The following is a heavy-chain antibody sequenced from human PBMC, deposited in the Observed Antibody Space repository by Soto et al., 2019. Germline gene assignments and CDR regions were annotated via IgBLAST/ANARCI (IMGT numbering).Heavy chain of an antibody. D-gene: IGHD6-13*01. CDR1: GFTFSSYS. CDR3: ARSSRIKIAAAGYPYFDY. V-gene: IGHV3-48*02. Sequence: EVQLVESGGGLVQPGGSLRLSCAASGFTFSSYSMNWVRQAPGKGLEWVSYISSSSSTIYYADSVKGRFTISRDNAKNSLYLQMNSLRDEDTAVYYCARSSRIKIAAAGYPYFDYWGQGTLVTVSS. J-gene: IGHJ4*02. CDR2: ISSSSSTI.